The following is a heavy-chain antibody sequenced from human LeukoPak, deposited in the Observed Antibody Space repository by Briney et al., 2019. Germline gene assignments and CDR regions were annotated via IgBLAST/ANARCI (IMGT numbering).Heavy chain of an antibody. Sequence: GGSLRLSCAAYGFTFCSYAMIWLRQAPGKGLEWVSAISGSGGSTYYADSVKGRFTISRDNSKNTLYLQMNSLRAEATAVYYCAKDPGGLAMIVVNDDYWGQGTLVTVSS. CDR3: AKDPGGLAMIVVNDDY. CDR1: GFTFCSYA. J-gene: IGHJ4*02. D-gene: IGHD3-22*01. V-gene: IGHV3-23*01. CDR2: ISGSGGST.